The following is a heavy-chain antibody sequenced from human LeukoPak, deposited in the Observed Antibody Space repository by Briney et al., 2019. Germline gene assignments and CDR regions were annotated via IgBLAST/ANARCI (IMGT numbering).Heavy chain of an antibody. CDR1: GGSISSGGYS. V-gene: IGHV4-30-2*01. CDR2: IYHSGST. Sequence: PSETLSLTCTVSGGSISSGGYSWSWIRQPPGKGLEWIGYIYHSGSTYYNPSLKSRVTISVDTSKNQFSLKLSSVTAADTAVYYCARERRSYYYDSSGYYPGAFDIWGQGTMVTVSS. J-gene: IGHJ3*02. D-gene: IGHD3-22*01. CDR3: ARERRSYYYDSSGYYPGAFDI.